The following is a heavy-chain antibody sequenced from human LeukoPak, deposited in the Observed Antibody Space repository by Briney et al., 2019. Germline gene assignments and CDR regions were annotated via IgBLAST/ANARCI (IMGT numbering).Heavy chain of an antibody. Sequence: GASLKVSCKASGYTFTRYYVHWVRQAPGQGLEWMGIINPSGGSTTYAQKFQGRVTVTRDTSTSTVYMELSSLRPEDTAVYYCARSTVQLWIDYWGQGTLVTVSS. J-gene: IGHJ4*02. V-gene: IGHV1-46*01. CDR1: GYTFTRYY. CDR2: INPSGGST. CDR3: ARSTVQLWIDY. D-gene: IGHD1-1*01.